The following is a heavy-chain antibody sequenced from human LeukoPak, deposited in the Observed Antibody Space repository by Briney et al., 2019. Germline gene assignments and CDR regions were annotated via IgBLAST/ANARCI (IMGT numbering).Heavy chain of an antibody. Sequence: GGSLRLSCAASGFTFSNAWMSWVRQAPGKGLEWVAFIRYDGSNKYYADSVKGRFTISRDNSKNTLYLQMNSLRAEDTAVYYCAKAKDSSGYYRTAEYFQHWGQGTLVTVSS. D-gene: IGHD3-22*01. CDR2: IRYDGSNK. CDR3: AKAKDSSGYYRTAEYFQH. J-gene: IGHJ1*01. CDR1: GFTFSNAW. V-gene: IGHV3-30*02.